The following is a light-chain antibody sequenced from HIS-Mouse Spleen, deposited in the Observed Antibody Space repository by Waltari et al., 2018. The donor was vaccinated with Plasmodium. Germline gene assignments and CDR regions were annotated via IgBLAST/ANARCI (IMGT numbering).Light chain of an antibody. J-gene: IGLJ1*01. CDR2: DVS. V-gene: IGLV2-11*01. CDR3: CSYAGSYTYV. Sequence: QSSLTQPRSVSGYPGPSVTISCTGPTSHVGGYNYFSWYQQHPGKAPKLMIYDVSKRPSGVPDRFSGSKSGNTASLTISGLQAEDEADYYCCSYAGSYTYVFGTGTKVTVL. CDR1: TSHVGGYNY.